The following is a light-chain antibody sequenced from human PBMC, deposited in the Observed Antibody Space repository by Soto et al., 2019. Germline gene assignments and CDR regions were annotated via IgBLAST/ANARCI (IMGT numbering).Light chain of an antibody. J-gene: IGKJ1*01. V-gene: IGKV3-15*01. CDR3: QQYDNWPPWT. Sequence: IVMTQSPATLSVSPGERATLSCRASQSVSSNLAWFQQKPGQAPRLLIYGASTRATDIPARFSGSGSGTEFTLTISSLQSEDFAVYYCQQYDNWPPWTFGQGTKVEI. CDR2: GAS. CDR1: QSVSSN.